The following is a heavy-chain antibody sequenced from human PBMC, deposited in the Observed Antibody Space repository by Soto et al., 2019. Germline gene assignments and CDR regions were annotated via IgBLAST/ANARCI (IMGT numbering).Heavy chain of an antibody. CDR1: GFTFSDYP. CDR2: IAYDGSNK. D-gene: IGHD3-16*01. J-gene: IGHJ4*02. CDR3: ARDTDDLWGGPTSGY. Sequence: QVQLVESGGGVVQPGKSLRLSCAASGFTFSDYPMHWVRQTPGKGLEWEAVIAYDGSNKYYADSVKRRFTISRDNSKNTLHLQMNSLRPEDTAIYYCARDTDDLWGGPTSGYWGQGTLVTVSS. V-gene: IGHV3-30-3*01.